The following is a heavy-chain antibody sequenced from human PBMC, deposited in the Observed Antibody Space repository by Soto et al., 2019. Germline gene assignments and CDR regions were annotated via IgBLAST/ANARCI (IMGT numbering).Heavy chain of an antibody. CDR3: ARDGDGSGRHYEY. J-gene: IGHJ4*02. Sequence: QVQLVQTGAEVKEPGASVKVSCKASGYTFTNYGISWVRQAPGQGLEWMGWISCNNGDANYVQSLRGRDTMTTDTSTSSVYMELRSLRADDTAVYYCARDGDGSGRHYEYWGQGTLVTVSS. D-gene: IGHD3-10*01. CDR2: ISCNNGDA. CDR1: GYTFTNYG. V-gene: IGHV1-18*01.